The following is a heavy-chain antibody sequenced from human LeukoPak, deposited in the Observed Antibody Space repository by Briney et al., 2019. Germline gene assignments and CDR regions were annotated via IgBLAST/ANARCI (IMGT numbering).Heavy chain of an antibody. Sequence: VASVKVSCKTSGDTFSNHAISWVRLAPGQGLKWMGGIIHISNTANYARKFQGRVTITADESTSTAYMDLSSLTFEDTAVYYCARWAGYVSGWYWGPFDYWGQGTLVTVSS. CDR3: ARWAGYVSGWYWGPFDY. V-gene: IGHV1-69*01. J-gene: IGHJ4*02. CDR1: GDTFSNHA. D-gene: IGHD2-15*01. CDR2: IIHISNTA.